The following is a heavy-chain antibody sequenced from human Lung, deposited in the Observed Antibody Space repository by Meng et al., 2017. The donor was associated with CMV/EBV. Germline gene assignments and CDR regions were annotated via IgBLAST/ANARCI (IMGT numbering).Heavy chain of an antibody. CDR1: GYTFTTYD. V-gene: IGHV1-8*01. Sequence: SVXVSXXASGYTFTTYDINWVRQATGQGLEWMGWMNPNSGNTGYAQKFQGRVTLTRVTSISTAYMELSSLTSDDTAVYYCARTRIEVEPDGRKIKYYNYGMEVWGQGTXVTVYS. D-gene: IGHD2-2*01. J-gene: IGHJ6*02. CDR3: ARTRIEVEPDGRKIKYYNYGMEV. CDR2: MNPNSGNT.